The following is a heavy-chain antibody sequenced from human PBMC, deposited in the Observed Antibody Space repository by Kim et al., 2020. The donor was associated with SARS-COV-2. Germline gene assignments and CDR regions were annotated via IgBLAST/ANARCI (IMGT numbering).Heavy chain of an antibody. V-gene: IGHV4-34*01. J-gene: IGHJ6*02. CDR2: INHSGST. CDR1: GGSFSGYY. Sequence: SETLSLTCAVYGGSFSGYYWSWIRQPPGKGLEWIGEINHSGSTNYNPSLKSRVTISVDTSKNQFSLKLSSVTAADTAVYYCATYNRGLAAAGRYCSGGSCYSSSGMDVWGQGTTVTVSS. CDR3: ATYNRGLAAAGRYCSGGSCYSSSGMDV. D-gene: IGHD2-15*01.